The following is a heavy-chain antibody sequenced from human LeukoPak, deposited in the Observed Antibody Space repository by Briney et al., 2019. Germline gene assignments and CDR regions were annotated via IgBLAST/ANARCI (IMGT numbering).Heavy chain of an antibody. Sequence: ASVKVSRKASGYTLTGYYMHWVRQAPGQGLEWMGWINPNSGGTNYAQKFQGWVTMTRDTSISTAYMELSSLRSEDTAVYYCARDWFYYDSSGYIDYWGQGTLVTVSS. CDR2: INPNSGGT. J-gene: IGHJ4*02. CDR3: ARDWFYYDSSGYIDY. CDR1: GYTLTGYY. V-gene: IGHV1-2*04. D-gene: IGHD3-22*01.